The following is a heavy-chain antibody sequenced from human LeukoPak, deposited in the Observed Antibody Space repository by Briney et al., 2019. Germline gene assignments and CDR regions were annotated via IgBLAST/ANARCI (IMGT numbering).Heavy chain of an antibody. Sequence: TSETLSLTCTVSGGSISSSSYYWGWIRQPPGKGLEWVGSIYYSGSTYYNPSLKSRVTISVDTSKNQFSLKLSSVTAADTAVYYCARHVVSEWYFDYWGQGTLVTVSS. D-gene: IGHD2-21*01. V-gene: IGHV4-39*01. J-gene: IGHJ4*02. CDR3: ARHVVSEWYFDY. CDR2: IYYSGST. CDR1: GGSISSSSYY.